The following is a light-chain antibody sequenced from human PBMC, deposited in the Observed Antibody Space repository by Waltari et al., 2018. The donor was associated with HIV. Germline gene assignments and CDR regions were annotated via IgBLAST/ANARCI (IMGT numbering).Light chain of an antibody. CDR3: QSTENSNTYVL. CDR1: ALPKQY. J-gene: IGLJ2*01. Sequence: SFELTQPPSVSVSPGQTASITCSGDALPKQYTSWYQQKPGQAPVLVIYPDIERPSGSPERFAGSSSGITVTLTITGVQAEDGADYYCQSTENSNTYVLFGGGTKLTVL. V-gene: IGLV3-25*03. CDR2: PDI.